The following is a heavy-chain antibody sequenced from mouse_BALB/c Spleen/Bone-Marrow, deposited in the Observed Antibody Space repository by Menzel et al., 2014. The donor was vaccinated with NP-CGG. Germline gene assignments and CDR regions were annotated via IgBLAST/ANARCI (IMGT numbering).Heavy chain of an antibody. CDR1: GFNIKDTY. J-gene: IGHJ3*01. Sequence: VQLKQSGAELVKPGASVKLSCTASGFNIKDTYMHWVKQRPEQGLEWIGRIDPANGNNKYDPKFQGKATITADTSSNTAYLQLSSLTSEDTAVYYCASYYYGRAWFAYWGQGTLVTVSA. CDR2: IDPANGNN. V-gene: IGHV14-3*02. D-gene: IGHD1-1*01. CDR3: ASYYYGRAWFAY.